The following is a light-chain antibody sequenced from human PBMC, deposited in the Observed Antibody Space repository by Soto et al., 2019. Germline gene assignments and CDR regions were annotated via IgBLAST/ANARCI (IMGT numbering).Light chain of an antibody. J-gene: IGKJ4*01. V-gene: IGKV1-33*01. Sequence: DIQMTQSPSSLSASVGDRVTITCQASQDINDFLNWYQHKPGKAPKLLIYDGSLLEKGVPSRFSGRGSGTHFTLTISSLQPEDMATYYCLQYDVLPLTFGGGTKVEIK. CDR3: LQYDVLPLT. CDR1: QDINDF. CDR2: DGS.